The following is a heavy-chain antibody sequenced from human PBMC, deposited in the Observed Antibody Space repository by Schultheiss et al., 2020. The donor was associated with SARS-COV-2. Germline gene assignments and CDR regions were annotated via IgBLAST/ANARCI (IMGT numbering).Heavy chain of an antibody. CDR3: VRPHDYYFYYMDV. CDR1: GFTFSNYW. Sequence: GGSLRLSCAASGFTFSNYWMHWVRQVPGKGLVWVARINNDGRSTSYAASVKGRFTISRDNAKSTLFLQMSSLRAEDTAVYYCVRPHDYYFYYMDVWGKGTTVTVSS. J-gene: IGHJ6*03. CDR2: INNDGRST. V-gene: IGHV3-74*01.